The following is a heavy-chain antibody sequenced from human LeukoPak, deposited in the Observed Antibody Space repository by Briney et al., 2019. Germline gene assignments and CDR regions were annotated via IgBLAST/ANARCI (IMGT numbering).Heavy chain of an antibody. V-gene: IGHV3-23*01. D-gene: IGHD5-18*01. Sequence: PGGSLRLSCAASGFTFRSYAMSWVRQAPGKGLEWVSVISDSGANTYHADSVKGRLTISRDNSKNTLYLQMNSLRAEDTAVYYCAKGDGDSYIPDYWGQGTVVPVSS. J-gene: IGHJ4*02. CDR3: AKGDGDSYIPDY. CDR2: ISDSGANT. CDR1: GFTFRSYA.